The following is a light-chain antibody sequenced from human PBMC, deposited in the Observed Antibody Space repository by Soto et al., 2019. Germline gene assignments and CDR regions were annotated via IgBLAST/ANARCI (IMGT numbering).Light chain of an antibody. J-gene: IGKJ4*01. V-gene: IGKV4-1*01. CDR1: QSVLYSSNNKNY. CDR2: WAS. Sequence: DIVMTQSPDSLAVSLGERATINCKSSQSVLYSSNNKNYLAWYQQKPGQPPKLLIYWASTRESGVPDRFRGSGSGTDFTLNISSLQAEDVAVYYCQQYYSTPLTFGGGTKVEIK. CDR3: QQYYSTPLT.